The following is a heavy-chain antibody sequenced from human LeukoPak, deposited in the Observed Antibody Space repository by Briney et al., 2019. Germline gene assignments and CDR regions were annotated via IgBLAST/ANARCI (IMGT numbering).Heavy chain of an antibody. CDR1: GFTFSSYT. CDR2: ISTGSGYI. Sequence: GGSLRLSCAASGFTFSSYTMNWVRQAPGKGLEWVSSISTGSGYIYYADSVKGRFTISRDNAKNSLYLQMNSLRAEDTAVYCCVRNLYGSGSYAFDFWGQGTIVTVSS. CDR3: VRNLYGSGSYAFDF. V-gene: IGHV3-21*01. D-gene: IGHD3-10*01. J-gene: IGHJ3*01.